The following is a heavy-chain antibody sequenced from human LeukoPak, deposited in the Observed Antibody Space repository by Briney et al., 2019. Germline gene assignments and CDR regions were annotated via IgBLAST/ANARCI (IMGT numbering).Heavy chain of an antibody. CDR1: GFTFSSYE. V-gene: IGHV3-48*03. CDR2: ISSSGSNI. D-gene: IGHD2-2*01. CDR3: ARDVKGQYQDAFDI. J-gene: IGHJ3*02. Sequence: GGSLRLSCAASGFTFSSYEMNWVRQAPGKGLEWVSYISSSGSNIKYADSVKGRFTISRGNAKNSVYLQMNSLRAEDTAVYYCARDVKGQYQDAFDIWGQGTMVTVSS.